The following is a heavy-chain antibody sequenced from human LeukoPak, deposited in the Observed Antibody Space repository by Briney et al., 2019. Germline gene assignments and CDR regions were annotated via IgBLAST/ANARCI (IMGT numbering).Heavy chain of an antibody. CDR3: ARAPQGYYGSGSYSDYYYYYGMDV. V-gene: IGHV3-33*01. CDR2: IWYDGSNK. J-gene: IGHJ6*02. CDR1: GFTFSRYG. Sequence: GGSLRLCCSASGFTFSRYGMRWRRQAPGKGLEWVAVIWYDGSNKYYADSVKGRFTISRDNSKNTLYLQMNSLRAEDTAVYYCARAPQGYYGSGSYSDYYYYYGMDVWGQGTTVTVSS. D-gene: IGHD3-10*01.